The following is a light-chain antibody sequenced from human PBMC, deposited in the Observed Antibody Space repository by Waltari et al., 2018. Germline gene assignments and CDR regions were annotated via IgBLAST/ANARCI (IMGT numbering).Light chain of an antibody. V-gene: IGLV2-14*01. Sequence: QSVLTQPASVSGSPGQTITISCTGTSSDGGAYYYVSWYQHPPCTPPKVLIYDVSKRPSGVSNRFSGSKSGNTAFLTISWLQPEDEAGYYCNSYTDTTWVFGGGTKLTVL. CDR1: SSDGGAYYY. CDR3: NSYTDTTWV. J-gene: IGLJ3*02. CDR2: DVS.